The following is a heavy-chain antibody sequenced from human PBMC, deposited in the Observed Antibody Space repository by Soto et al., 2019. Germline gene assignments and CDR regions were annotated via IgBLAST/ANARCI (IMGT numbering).Heavy chain of an antibody. V-gene: IGHV3-30*18. J-gene: IGHJ6*02. CDR1: GFIFSSYA. D-gene: IGHD3-10*01. CDR3: AKVSSDRGYYYFAMDV. Sequence: QVQLLESGGGVVQPGRSLRLSCAASGFIFSSYAMHWVRQAPGKGLEWVAVISHGGNEKYYADSVEGRFTISRDNSKNMVYLQMNGLRPEDTAVYYRAKVSSDRGYYYFAMDVWGQGTTVTVSS. CDR2: ISHGGNEK.